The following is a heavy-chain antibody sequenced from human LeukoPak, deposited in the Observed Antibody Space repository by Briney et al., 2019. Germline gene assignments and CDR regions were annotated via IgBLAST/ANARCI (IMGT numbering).Heavy chain of an antibody. Sequence: PSETLSLTCTVSGGSISSSSYYWGWIRQPPGKGLEWIGSIYYSGSTYYNPSLKSRVTISVDTSKNQFSLKLSSVTAADTAVYYCARDGSPDDFWSGYDWFDPWGQGTLVTVSS. CDR3: ARDGSPDDFWSGYDWFDP. CDR1: GGSISSSSYY. V-gene: IGHV4-39*07. CDR2: IYYSGST. J-gene: IGHJ5*02. D-gene: IGHD3-3*01.